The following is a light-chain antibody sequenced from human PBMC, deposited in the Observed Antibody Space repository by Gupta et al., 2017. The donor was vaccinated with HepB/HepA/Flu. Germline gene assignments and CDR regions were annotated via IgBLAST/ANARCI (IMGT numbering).Light chain of an antibody. CDR1: QSVSNNY. CDR3: QQYGSSPRT. CDR2: GAS. V-gene: IGKV3-20*01. J-gene: IGKJ1*01. Sequence: EIVLTQSPRTLSLSPRERATLSCRTGQSVSNNYLAWYQQRPGQAPRLLIYGASTRAGGIPDRFSGSGYGTEFALTISRLEPEDFAVYYCQQYGSSPRTFGDGTRVEI.